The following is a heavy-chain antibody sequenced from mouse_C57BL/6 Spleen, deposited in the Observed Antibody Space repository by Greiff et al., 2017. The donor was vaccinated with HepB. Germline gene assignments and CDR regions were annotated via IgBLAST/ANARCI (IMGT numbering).Heavy chain of an antibody. CDR2: INPNNGGT. V-gene: IGHV1-26*01. Sequence: VQLQQSGPELVKPGASVKISCKASGYTFTDYYMNWVKQSHGKSLEWIGDINPNNGGTSYNQKFKGKATLTVDKSSSTADMELRSLTSEDSAVYYCARSLLPGFAYWGQGTLVTVSA. CDR3: ARSLLPGFAY. CDR1: GYTFTDYY. D-gene: IGHD1-2*01. J-gene: IGHJ3*01.